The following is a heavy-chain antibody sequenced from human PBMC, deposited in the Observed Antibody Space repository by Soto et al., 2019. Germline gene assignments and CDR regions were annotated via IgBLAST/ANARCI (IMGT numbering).Heavy chain of an antibody. CDR2: ISAYNGNT. J-gene: IGHJ3*02. V-gene: IGHV1-18*01. D-gene: IGHD1-26*01. CDR1: GYTFTSYG. Sequence: GASVKVSCKASGYTFTSYGISWVRQAPGQGLEWMGWISAYNGNTNYAQKLQGRVTMTTDTSTSTAYMELRSLRSDDTAVYYCARDLYSGSPHDAFDIWGQGTMVTVSS. CDR3: ARDLYSGSPHDAFDI.